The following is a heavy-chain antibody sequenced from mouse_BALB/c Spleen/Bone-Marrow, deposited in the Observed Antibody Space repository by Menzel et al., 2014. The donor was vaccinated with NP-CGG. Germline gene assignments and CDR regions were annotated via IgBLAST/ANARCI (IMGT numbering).Heavy chain of an antibody. CDR2: ISSAGSHT. D-gene: IGHD3-1*01. CDR3: VRDSSGYFDY. Sequence: DVQLVESGGGLVKPGGSLKLSCAASGFTFSWYAMSWVRQSPEKRLEWVAEISSAGSHTYYPDTVAGRFTIPRDNAKNTLYLEMSSLRSEDTAMYYCVRDSSGYFDYWGQGTTLTVSS. J-gene: IGHJ2*01. CDR1: GFTFSWYA. V-gene: IGHV5-9-4*01.